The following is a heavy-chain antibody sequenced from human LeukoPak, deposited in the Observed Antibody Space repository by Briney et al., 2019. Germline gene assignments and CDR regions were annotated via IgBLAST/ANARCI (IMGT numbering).Heavy chain of an antibody. D-gene: IGHD3-3*01. Sequence: SETLSLTCTVSGGSISSHYWSWIRQPPGKGLEWIGYIYYSGSTNYNPSLKSRVTISVDTSKNQFSLKLSSVTAADTAVYYCARGPLYDFWSGYLYYFDYWGQGTLVTVSS. J-gene: IGHJ4*02. CDR3: ARGPLYDFWSGYLYYFDY. V-gene: IGHV4-59*11. CDR2: IYYSGST. CDR1: GGSISSHY.